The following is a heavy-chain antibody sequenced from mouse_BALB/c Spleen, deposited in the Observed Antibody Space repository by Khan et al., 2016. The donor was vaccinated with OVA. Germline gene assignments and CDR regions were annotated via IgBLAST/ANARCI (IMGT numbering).Heavy chain of an antibody. Sequence: QVQLQQSGGDLMKPGASVKISCKATGYTFSSYWIEWVKQRPGHGLEWIGQIFPGSVSITYNEKFKGQATFPADTSSNTASMQLSSLTSEDAAVYYCARGGYGGFAFWGQGTQVTVSA. D-gene: IGHD2-2*01. CDR3: ARGGYGGFAF. CDR1: GYTFSSYW. V-gene: IGHV1-9*01. CDR2: IFPGSVSI. J-gene: IGHJ3*01.